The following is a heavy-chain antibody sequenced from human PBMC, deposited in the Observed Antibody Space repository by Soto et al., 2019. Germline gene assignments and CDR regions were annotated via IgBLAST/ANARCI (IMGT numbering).Heavy chain of an antibody. CDR2: IYYSGST. D-gene: IGHD2-2*02. CDR3: ARDQRCSSTSCYTSRKVYYGMDV. Sequence: SETLSLTCTVSGGSISSGDYYWSWIRQPPGKGLEWIGYIYYSGSTYYNPSLKSRVTISVDTSKNQFSLKLSSVTAADTAVYYCARDQRCSSTSCYTSRKVYYGMDVWGQGTTVTVSS. CDR1: GGSISSGDYY. V-gene: IGHV4-30-4*01. J-gene: IGHJ6*02.